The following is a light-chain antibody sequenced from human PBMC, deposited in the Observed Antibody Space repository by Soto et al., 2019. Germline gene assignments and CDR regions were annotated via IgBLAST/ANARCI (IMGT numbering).Light chain of an antibody. J-gene: IGKJ1*01. CDR2: GAS. CDR3: QQSGTSPRT. Sequence: EIVLTQSPGTLSLSPGERATLFCRASQSVTSSSLAWYQQKPGQAPRLLIYGASIRATGIPDRFSGSGAGTDFTLTISRLEPEDSTVYCCQQSGTSPRTFGQGTKVEIK. V-gene: IGKV3-20*01. CDR1: QSVTSSS.